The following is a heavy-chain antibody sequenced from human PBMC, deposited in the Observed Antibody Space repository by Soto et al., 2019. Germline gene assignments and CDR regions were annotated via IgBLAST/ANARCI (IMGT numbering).Heavy chain of an antibody. CDR2: IRFDGSNT. D-gene: IGHD1-26*01. CDR1: AVTFTGFG. V-gene: IGHV3-33*01. J-gene: IGHJ4*02. Sequence: QVQLVESGGGVVQPGRSLRLSCAASAVTFTGFGMHWVRQSLGKGLEWVAVIRFDGSNTYYADSVKGRFTISRDNPKNMLDLKMNSLRAEDTAIYYCARDGVGTTTYFGYFDYWGLGTLVTVSS. CDR3: ARDGVGTTTYFGYFDY.